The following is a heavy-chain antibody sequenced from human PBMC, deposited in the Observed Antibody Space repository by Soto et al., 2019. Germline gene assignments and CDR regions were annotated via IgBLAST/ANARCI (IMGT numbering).Heavy chain of an antibody. CDR2: ISGSGGST. Sequence: GGSLRLSCAASGFTFSSYAMSWVRQAPGKGLEWVSAISGSGGSTYYADSVKGRFTISRDNSKNTLYLQMNSLRAEDTAVYYCAKGHTVTTLLHYYYGMDVWGQGTTVTVSS. CDR1: GFTFSSYA. J-gene: IGHJ6*02. V-gene: IGHV3-23*01. CDR3: AKGHTVTTLLHYYYGMDV. D-gene: IGHD4-17*01.